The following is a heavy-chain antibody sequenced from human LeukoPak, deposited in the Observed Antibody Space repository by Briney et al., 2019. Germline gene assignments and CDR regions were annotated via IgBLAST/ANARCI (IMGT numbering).Heavy chain of an antibody. CDR2: ISYIGST. CDR1: ADSFSSHY. J-gene: IGHJ5*02. Sequence: SETLSLTCAVSADSFSSHYWTWIRQPPGKGLEWIGYISYIGSTNYNPSLKSRVTMSVDTSKNQFSLKLSSVTAADTAVYYCARDAGYCSSTSCYKQYNWFDPWGQGTLVTVSS. CDR3: ARDAGYCSSTSCYKQYNWFDP. V-gene: IGHV4-59*11. D-gene: IGHD2-2*01.